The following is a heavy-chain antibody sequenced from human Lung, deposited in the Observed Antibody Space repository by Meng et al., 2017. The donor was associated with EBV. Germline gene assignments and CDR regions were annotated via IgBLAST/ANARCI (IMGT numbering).Heavy chain of an antibody. V-gene: IGHV4-31*03. Sequence: QGHPRESGPGLVKPSQTLSLTCTVSGDSIRSGGYYWSWIRQHPGKGLEWIGYIYYSGSTFYTPSLKSRATLSVDTSKNQFSLKLNSVTAADTAVYYCARLRLVWMFDYWGQGALVTVSS. CDR3: ARLRLVWMFDY. CDR2: IYYSGST. J-gene: IGHJ4*02. D-gene: IGHD6-19*01. CDR1: GDSIRSGGYY.